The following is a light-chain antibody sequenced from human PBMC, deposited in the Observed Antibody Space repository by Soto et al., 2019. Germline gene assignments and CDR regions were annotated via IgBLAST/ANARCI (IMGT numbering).Light chain of an antibody. V-gene: IGLV2-11*02. CDR3: CSYVGSYTGV. Sequence: QSALTQPRSVSGSPGQSVTISCTGTINDVGGNKYVSWYQQHPGKAPKLMIYDVSKRPSGVPDRFSGSKSGNTASLTISGLQAEDEADYYCCSYVGSYTGVFGGGTKLTVL. J-gene: IGLJ3*02. CDR1: INDVGGNKY. CDR2: DVS.